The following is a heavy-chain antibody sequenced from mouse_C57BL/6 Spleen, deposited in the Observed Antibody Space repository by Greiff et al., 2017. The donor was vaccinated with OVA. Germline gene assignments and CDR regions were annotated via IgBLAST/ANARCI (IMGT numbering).Heavy chain of an antibody. Sequence: QVQLQQPGAELVRPGTSVKLSCKASGYTFTSYWMHWVKQRPGQGLEWIGVIDPSDSYTNYNQKFKGKATLTVDTSSSTAYMQLSSLTSEDSAVYYCARRDYGNYFSYWCFDVWGTGTTVTVSS. CDR3: ARRDYGNYFSYWCFDV. CDR1: GYTFTSYW. CDR2: IDPSDSYT. V-gene: IGHV1-59*01. J-gene: IGHJ1*03. D-gene: IGHD2-1*01.